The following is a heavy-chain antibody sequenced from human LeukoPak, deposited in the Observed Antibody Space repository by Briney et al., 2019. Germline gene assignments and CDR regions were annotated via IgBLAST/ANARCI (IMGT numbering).Heavy chain of an antibody. D-gene: IGHD1-26*01. V-gene: IGHV3-23*01. CDR1: GFTFSSYA. CDR3: AKDRRANSGSYVDRGAFDI. CDR2: ISGSGGST. Sequence: GGFLRLSCAASGFTFSSYAMSWVRQAPGKGLEWVSAISGSGGSTYYADSVKGRFTISRDNSKNTLYLQMNSLRAEDTAVYYCAKDRRANSGSYVDRGAFDIWGQGTMVTVSS. J-gene: IGHJ3*02.